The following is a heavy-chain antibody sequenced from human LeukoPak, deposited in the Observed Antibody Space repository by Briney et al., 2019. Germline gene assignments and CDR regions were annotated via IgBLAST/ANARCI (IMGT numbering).Heavy chain of an antibody. CDR1: GGSISSYY. D-gene: IGHD3-16*01. V-gene: IGHV4-59*01. CDR2: IYYSGST. Sequence: PSETLSLTCTVSGGSISSYYWSWIRQPPGKGLEWIGYIYYSGSTNYNPSLKSRVTISVDTSKNQFSLKLSSVTAADTAVYYCARPARQWGSAPGAFDIWGQGIMVTVSS. CDR3: ARPARQWGSAPGAFDI. J-gene: IGHJ3*02.